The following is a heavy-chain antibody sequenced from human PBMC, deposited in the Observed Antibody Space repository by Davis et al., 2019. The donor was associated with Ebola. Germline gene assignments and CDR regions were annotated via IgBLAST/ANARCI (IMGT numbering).Heavy chain of an antibody. CDR3: AKDASYGFDI. V-gene: IGHV3-30*02. CDR1: GFTFSSSK. Sequence: GESLKISCGASGFTFSSSKMHWVRQAPGKGLEWVAFIRNDGGSKYYGDSVKGRFTISRDKSKNTLYLQMNSLRAEDTAVYYCAKDASYGFDIWGQGTMVTVSS. CDR2: IRNDGGSK. J-gene: IGHJ3*02.